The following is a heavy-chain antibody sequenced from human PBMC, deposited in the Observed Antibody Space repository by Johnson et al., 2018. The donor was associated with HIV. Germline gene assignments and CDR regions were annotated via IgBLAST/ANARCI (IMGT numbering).Heavy chain of an antibody. CDR1: GFTFSSYW. CDR3: AKDLSSSLGPGAFDI. J-gene: IGHJ3*02. Sequence: VQLVESGGGLVQPGGSLRLSCAASGFTFSSYWMHWVRQAPGKGLVWVSRINSDGSSTSYADSVKGRFTISRDNSKNTLYLQMNSLRAEDTAVYYCAKDLSSSLGPGAFDIWGQGTMVTVSS. D-gene: IGHD6-13*01. V-gene: IGHV3-74*01. CDR2: INSDGSST.